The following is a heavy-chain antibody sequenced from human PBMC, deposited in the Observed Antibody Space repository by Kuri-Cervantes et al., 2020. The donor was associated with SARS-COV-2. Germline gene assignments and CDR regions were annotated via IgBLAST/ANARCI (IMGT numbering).Heavy chain of an antibody. J-gene: IGHJ6*02. CDR1: GGTFSSYA. D-gene: IGHD3-10*01. CDR3: ARSAEVAMVREVIYYYYGMDV. Sequence: SVKVSCKASGGTFSSYAISWVRQAPGQGLEWMGGIIPIFGTANYAQKFQGRVTITADKSTSTAYMELSSLRSEDTAVYYCARSAEVAMVREVIYYYYGMDVWGQGTTVTVSS. CDR2: IIPIFGTA. V-gene: IGHV1-69*06.